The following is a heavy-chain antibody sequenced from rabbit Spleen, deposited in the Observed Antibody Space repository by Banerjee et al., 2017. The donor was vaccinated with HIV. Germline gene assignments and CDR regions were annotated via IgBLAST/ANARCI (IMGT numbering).Heavy chain of an antibody. J-gene: IGHJ4*01. CDR3: ARDAAGSEDFNL. V-gene: IGHV1S40*01. CDR1: GVSFSSSSY. CDR2: IDTGSSGFT. Sequence: QSLEESGGDLVKPGASLTLTCTASGVSFSSSSYMCWVRQAPGKGLEWIACIDTGSSGFTYYATWAKGRFSCSKSSSTTVTLQMTRLTAADTATYFCARDAAGSEDFNLWGPGTLVTVS. D-gene: IGHD4-2*01.